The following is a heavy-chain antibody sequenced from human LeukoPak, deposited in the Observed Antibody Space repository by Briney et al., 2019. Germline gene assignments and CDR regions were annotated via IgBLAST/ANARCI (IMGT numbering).Heavy chain of an antibody. V-gene: IGHV1-69*05. J-gene: IGHJ6*03. D-gene: IGHD2-2*01. CDR3: ARGKEIVVVPAAMDPYYYYYYMDV. Sequence: GASVKVSCKASGGTFSSYAISWVRQAPGQGLEWMGGIIPIFGTANYAQRFQGRVTITTDESTSTAYMELSSLRSEDTAVYYCARGKEIVVVPAAMDPYYYYYYMDVWGKGTTVTVSS. CDR2: IIPIFGTA. CDR1: GGTFSSYA.